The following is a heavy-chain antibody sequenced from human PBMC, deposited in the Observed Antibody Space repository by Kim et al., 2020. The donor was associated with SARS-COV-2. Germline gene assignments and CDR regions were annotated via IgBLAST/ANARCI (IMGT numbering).Heavy chain of an antibody. CDR2: IYYSGST. D-gene: IGHD1-1*01. CDR3: ARSSPQLWFDP. CDR1: GGSISSYY. J-gene: IGHJ5*02. Sequence: SETLSLTCIVSGGSISSYYWSWIRQPPGKGLEWIGYIYYSGSTNYNPSLKSRVTISVDTSKNQFSLKLSSVTAADTAVYYCARSSPQLWFDPWGQGTLVTVSS. V-gene: IGHV4-59*01.